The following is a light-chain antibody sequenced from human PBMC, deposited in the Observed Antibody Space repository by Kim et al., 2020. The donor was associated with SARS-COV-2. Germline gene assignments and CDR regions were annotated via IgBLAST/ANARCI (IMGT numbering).Light chain of an antibody. Sequence: PGESATLSCGASQSITTRSLAWFQHKPGPAPRLLIYGASNRVTAIPNRFSGSGSATDFTLTISRLEPEDFAIYYCQQYETSPFTFGQGTRLEIK. CDR1: QSITTRS. V-gene: IGKV3D-20*01. CDR2: GAS. J-gene: IGKJ5*01. CDR3: QQYETSPFT.